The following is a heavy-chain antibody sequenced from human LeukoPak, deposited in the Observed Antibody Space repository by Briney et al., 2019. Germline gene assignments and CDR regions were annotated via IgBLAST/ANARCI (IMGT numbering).Heavy chain of an antibody. D-gene: IGHD6-6*01. J-gene: IGHJ4*02. V-gene: IGHV4-34*01. CDR3: AGSIAARHYFDY. Sequence: PSETLSLTCAVYGGSFSGYYWSWIRQPPGKGLEWIGEINHSGSTNYNPSLKSRVTISVDTSKNQFSLKLSSVTAADTAVYYCAGSIAARHYFDYWGQGTLVTVSS. CDR2: INHSGST. CDR1: GGSFSGYY.